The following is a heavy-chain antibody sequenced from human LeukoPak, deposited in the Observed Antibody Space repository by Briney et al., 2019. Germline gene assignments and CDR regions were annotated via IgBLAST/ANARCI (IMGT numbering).Heavy chain of an antibody. J-gene: IGHJ4*02. CDR1: GFTFTGYY. D-gene: IGHD6-13*01. V-gene: IGHV1-2*04. CDR2: INPNSGGT. Sequence: ASVKVSCKAPGFTFTGYYMHWVRQAPGQGLEWMGWINPNSGGTNYAQKFQGWVTMTRDTSISTAYMELSRLRSDDTAVYYCARVAGNSSSWYGLAFDYWGQGTLVTVSS. CDR3: ARVAGNSSSWYGLAFDY.